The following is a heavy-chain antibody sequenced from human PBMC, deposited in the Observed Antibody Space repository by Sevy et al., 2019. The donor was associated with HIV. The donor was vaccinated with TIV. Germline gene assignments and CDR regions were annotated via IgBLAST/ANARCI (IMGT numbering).Heavy chain of an antibody. CDR1: GFTFAKYS. Sequence: GGSLRLSCAASGFTFAKYSMSWVRQAPGKGLEWVSTFSFGCGRINYADSVKGRFTISRDDSKNTLFLQMNSPRAEDTATYVCAREGCTQPHDYWGQGTLVTVSS. CDR2: FSFGCGRI. V-gene: IGHV3-23*01. CDR3: AREGCTQPHDY. D-gene: IGHD2-8*01. J-gene: IGHJ4*02.